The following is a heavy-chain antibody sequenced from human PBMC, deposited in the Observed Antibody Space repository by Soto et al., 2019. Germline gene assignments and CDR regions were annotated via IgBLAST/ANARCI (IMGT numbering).Heavy chain of an antibody. CDR1: GYTFTSYY. CDR3: AREGEFCSGGSCHGGNDWFDP. J-gene: IGHJ5*02. CDR2: INPSGGST. Sequence: ASVKVSCKASGYTFTSYYMHWVRQAPGQGLEWMGIINPSGGSTSYAQKFQGRVTMTRDTSTSTVYMELSSLRSEDTAVYYCAREGEFCSGGSCHGGNDWFDPWGQGTLVTVS. D-gene: IGHD2-15*01. V-gene: IGHV1-46*03.